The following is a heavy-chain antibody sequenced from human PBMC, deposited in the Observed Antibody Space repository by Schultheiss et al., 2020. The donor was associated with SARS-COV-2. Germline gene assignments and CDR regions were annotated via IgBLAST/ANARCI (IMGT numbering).Heavy chain of an antibody. D-gene: IGHD2-15*01. CDR1: GFTFSNSDM. CDR2: INHSGST. V-gene: IGHV4-4*02. J-gene: IGHJ4*02. CDR3: ARDGQGYCSGGSCYLFDY. Sequence: GSLRLSCAASGFTFSNSDMNWVRQAPGKGLEWIGEINHSGSTYYNPSLKSRVTMSVDTSKNQFSLKLSSVTAADTAVYYCARDGQGYCSGGSCYLFDYWGQGTLVTVSS.